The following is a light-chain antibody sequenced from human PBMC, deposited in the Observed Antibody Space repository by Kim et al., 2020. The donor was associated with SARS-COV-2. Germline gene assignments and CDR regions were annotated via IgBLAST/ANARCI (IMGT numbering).Light chain of an antibody. CDR1: SSNIGSNT. CDR3: AAWDDSLNGWV. V-gene: IGLV1-44*01. J-gene: IGLJ3*02. Sequence: ELTQPPSASGTPGQRVTISCSGSSSNIGSNTVNWYQQLPGTAPKLLIYSNNQRPSGVPDRFSGSKSGSSASLAISGLQTEDEADYYCAAWDDSLNGWVFGGGTQLTVL. CDR2: SNN.